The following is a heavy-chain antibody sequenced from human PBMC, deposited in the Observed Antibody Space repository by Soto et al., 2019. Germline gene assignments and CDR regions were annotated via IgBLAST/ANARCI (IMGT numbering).Heavy chain of an antibody. D-gene: IGHD6-19*01. CDR2: ISYDGSNK. CDR1: GFTFSSYG. CDR3: AKEEAVAEPHYYYYGMDV. V-gene: IGHV3-30*18. Sequence: QVQLVESGGGVVQPGRSLRLSCAASGFTFSSYGMHWVRQAPGKGLEWVAVISYDGSNKYYADSVKGRFTISRDNSKNTQYLQMNSLRADDTAVYYCAKEEAVAEPHYYYYGMDVWGQGTTVTVSS. J-gene: IGHJ6*02.